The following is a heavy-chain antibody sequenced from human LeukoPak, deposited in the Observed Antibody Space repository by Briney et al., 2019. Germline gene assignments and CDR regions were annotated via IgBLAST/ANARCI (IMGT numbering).Heavy chain of an antibody. J-gene: IGHJ4*02. Sequence: SETLSLTCTVSGGSISSGDYYWSWIRQPPGKGLEWIEYIYYSGSTYYNPSLKSRVTISADTSKNQFSLKLSSVTAADTAVYYCARVSYNYYDSSGYYYRLKYFDYWGQGTPVTVSS. CDR3: ARVSYNYYDSSGYYYRLKYFDY. CDR1: GGSISSGDYY. D-gene: IGHD3-22*01. V-gene: IGHV4-30-4*01. CDR2: IYYSGST.